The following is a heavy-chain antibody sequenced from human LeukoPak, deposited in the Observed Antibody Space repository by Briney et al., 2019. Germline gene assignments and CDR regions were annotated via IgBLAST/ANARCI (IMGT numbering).Heavy chain of an antibody. CDR3: ARHSGIAAAIDAFDI. V-gene: IGHV4-59*08. CDR2: IYYSGST. J-gene: IGHJ3*02. D-gene: IGHD6-13*01. Sequence: SETLSLTCTVSGDSIRDYYWNWIRQPPGKGLEWIGYIYYSGSTYYNPSLKSRVTVSVDTSKNQFSLKLSSVTAADTAVYYCARHSGIAAAIDAFDIWGQGTMVTVSS. CDR1: GDSIRDYY.